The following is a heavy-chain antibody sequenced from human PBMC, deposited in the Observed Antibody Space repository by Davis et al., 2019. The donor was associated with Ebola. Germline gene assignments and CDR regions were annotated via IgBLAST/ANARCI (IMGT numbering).Heavy chain of an antibody. CDR1: GFTFSSYS. J-gene: IGHJ5*02. Sequence: GESLKISCAASGFTFSSYSMNWVRQAPGKGLEWVSSISSSSSYIYYADSVKGRFTISRDNAKNSLYLQMNSLRAEDTAVYYCARVPHAKWLVSGWFDPWGQGTLVTVSS. CDR3: ARVPHAKWLVSGWFDP. V-gene: IGHV3-21*01. D-gene: IGHD6-19*01. CDR2: ISSSSSYI.